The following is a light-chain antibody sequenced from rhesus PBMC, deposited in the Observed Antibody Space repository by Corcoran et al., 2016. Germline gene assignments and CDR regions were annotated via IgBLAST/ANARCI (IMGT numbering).Light chain of an antibody. J-gene: IGKJ4*01. CDR3: QQGYSTPLT. CDR2: GGS. V-gene: IGKV1-33*02. CDR1: QGISNA. Sequence: DIQMSQSPSSLSASVGDKVTITCRASQGISNALAWYQQKPGKTPKLLIYGGSSLESGDPSRFSASRSGTELTLTINSLQPEDFATYFCQQGYSTPLTFGGGTKVELK.